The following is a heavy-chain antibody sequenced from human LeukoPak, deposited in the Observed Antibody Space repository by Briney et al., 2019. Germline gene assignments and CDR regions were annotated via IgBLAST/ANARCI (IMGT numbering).Heavy chain of an antibody. CDR3: AAGFHDYVWGSYPSRSRFDY. CDR2: ISAYNGNT. Sequence: ASVKVSCKASGYTFTSYGISWVRQAPGQGLEWMGWISAYNGNTDYAQKLQGRVTMTTDTSTSTAYMELRSLRSDDTAVYYCAAGFHDYVWGSYPSRSRFDYWGQGTLVTVSS. D-gene: IGHD3-16*02. CDR1: GYTFTSYG. V-gene: IGHV1-18*01. J-gene: IGHJ4*02.